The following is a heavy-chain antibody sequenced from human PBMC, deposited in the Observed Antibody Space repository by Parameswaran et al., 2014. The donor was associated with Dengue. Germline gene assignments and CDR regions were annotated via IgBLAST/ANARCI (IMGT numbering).Heavy chain of an antibody. Sequence: VRQAPGKGLEWIGEINHSGNTNYNPSLKSRVTISVDTSENQFSLKLSSVTAADTAVYYCARDPGGYYDSSGYHKRTNDAFDIWGQGTMVTVSS. CDR2: INHSGNT. V-gene: IGHV4-34*01. J-gene: IGHJ3*02. D-gene: IGHD3-22*01. CDR3: ARDPGGYYDSSGYHKRTNDAFDI.